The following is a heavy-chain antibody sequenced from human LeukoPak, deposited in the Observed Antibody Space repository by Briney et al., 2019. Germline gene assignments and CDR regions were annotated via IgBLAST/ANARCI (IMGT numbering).Heavy chain of an antibody. D-gene: IGHD4-17*01. Sequence: QVQLQESGPGLVKPSQTLSLTCTISGSSMSSGNYDWPRIRQPAGKRLAWIGRSYTSGSTNYNPSLESRVTISLDTSKNQFSLNLSSVTAADTAVYYCARASGDYLWRTFDIWGQGTMVTVSS. CDR1: GSSMSSGNYD. CDR3: ARASGDYLWRTFDI. J-gene: IGHJ3*02. V-gene: IGHV4-61*02. CDR2: SYTSGST.